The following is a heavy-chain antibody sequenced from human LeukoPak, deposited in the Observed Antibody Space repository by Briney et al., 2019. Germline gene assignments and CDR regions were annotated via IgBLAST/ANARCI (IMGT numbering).Heavy chain of an antibody. CDR2: IYYSGST. V-gene: IGHV4-39*01. CDR3: ASSLYGSGSYADY. D-gene: IGHD3-10*01. CDR1: GGSISSSSYY. J-gene: IGHJ4*02. Sequence: SETLSLTCTVSGGSISSSSYYWGWIRQPPGKGLGWIGSIYYSGSTYYNPSLKSRVTISVDTSKNQFSLKLSSVTAADTAVYYCASSLYGSGSYADYWGQGTLVTVSS.